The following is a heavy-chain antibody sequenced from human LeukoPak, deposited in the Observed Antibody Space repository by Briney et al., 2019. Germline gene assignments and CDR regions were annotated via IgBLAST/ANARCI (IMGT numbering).Heavy chain of an antibody. D-gene: IGHD2-15*01. CDR3: ARDLVVVVAATPRSNWFDP. Sequence: GASVKVSCKASGYTFTGYYMHWVRQAPGQGLEWMGWINPNSGGTNYAQKFQGRGTMTRDTSISTAYMERSRLRSDDTAVYYCARDLVVVVAATPRSNWFDPWGQGTLVTVSS. CDR1: GYTFTGYY. CDR2: INPNSGGT. J-gene: IGHJ5*02. V-gene: IGHV1-2*02.